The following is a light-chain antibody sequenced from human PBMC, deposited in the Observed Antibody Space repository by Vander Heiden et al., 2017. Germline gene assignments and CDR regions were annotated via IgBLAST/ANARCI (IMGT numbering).Light chain of an antibody. V-gene: IGKV4-1*01. J-gene: IGKJ3*01. CDR3: QQYYSTPFT. CDR1: QSVLYSTNNKNY. Sequence: DIVMNQSPDSLAVSLGERATINCKSRQSVLYSTNNKNYLAWYQQKPVQPPKLLIYWASTRESGVPDRFSGSGSGTDFTLTISSLQAEDVAVYYCQQYYSTPFTFGPGTKVDIK. CDR2: WAS.